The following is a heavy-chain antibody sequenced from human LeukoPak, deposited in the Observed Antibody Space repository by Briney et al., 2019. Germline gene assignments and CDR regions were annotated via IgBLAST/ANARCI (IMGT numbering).Heavy chain of an antibody. V-gene: IGHV3-74*01. CDR1: GFTFSSCW. CDR2: INSDGSTT. CDR3: ARRGSGSPPYYFDY. Sequence: GGSLRLSCAASGFTFSSCWMHWVRQTPGKGLVWVSRINSDGSTTNYADSVKGRFTISRDNAKNTLDLQMNSLRAEDTAVYYCARRGSGSPPYYFDYWGQGTLVTVSS. J-gene: IGHJ4*02. D-gene: IGHD1-26*01.